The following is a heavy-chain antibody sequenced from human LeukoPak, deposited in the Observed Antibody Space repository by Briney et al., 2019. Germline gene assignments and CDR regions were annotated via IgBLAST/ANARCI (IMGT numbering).Heavy chain of an antibody. J-gene: IGHJ6*02. D-gene: IGHD4-17*01. CDR3: AKDGGTVTTYYYYYGMDV. Sequence: GRSLRLSCAASGFTFSSYAMHWVHQAPGKGLEWVAVISYDGSNKYYADSVKGRFTISRDNSKNTLYLQMNSLRAEDTAVYYCAKDGGTVTTYYYYYGMDVWGQGTTVTVSS. CDR2: ISYDGSNK. CDR1: GFTFSSYA. V-gene: IGHV3-30-3*01.